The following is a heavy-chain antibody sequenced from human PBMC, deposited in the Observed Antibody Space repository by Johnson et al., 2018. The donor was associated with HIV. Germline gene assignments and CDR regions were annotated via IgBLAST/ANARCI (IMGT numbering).Heavy chain of an antibody. CDR2: IGTAGDT. Sequence: VQLVESGGGLVQPGGSLRLSCAASGFTFSSYDMHWVRQATGKGLEWVSAIGTAGDTYYPGSVKGRFTISRENAKNSLYLQMNSLRAEDTAVYYCAKGMWGPDALDIWGQGTMVTVSS. D-gene: IGHD1-26*01. V-gene: IGHV3-13*01. CDR3: AKGMWGPDALDI. CDR1: GFTFSSYD. J-gene: IGHJ3*02.